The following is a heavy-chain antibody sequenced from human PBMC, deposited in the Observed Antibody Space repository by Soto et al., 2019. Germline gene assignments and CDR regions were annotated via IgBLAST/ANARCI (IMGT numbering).Heavy chain of an antibody. V-gene: IGHV1-69*01. Sequence: QVQLVQSGAEVRKPGSSVRVSCKASGGSFNRHTISWVRQAPGQGLEWMGGIIPIFGTANHAQKFQGRVTIIAEESTRTVYMELSSLRSDDTAIYYCARGWGYDSTDYYYAYWGPGTLVIVSS. CDR3: ARGWGYDSTDYYYAY. D-gene: IGHD3-22*01. CDR1: GGSFNRHT. CDR2: IIPIFGTA. J-gene: IGHJ4*02.